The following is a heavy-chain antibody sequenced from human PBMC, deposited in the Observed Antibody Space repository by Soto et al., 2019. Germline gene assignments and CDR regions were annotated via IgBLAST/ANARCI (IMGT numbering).Heavy chain of an antibody. Sequence: SETLSITCTVSGGSISSSSYYWGWIRQPPGKGLEWIGYIYYSGSTNYNPSLKSRVTISVDTSKNQFSLKLSSVTAADTAVYYCARGVFPFIAAAGTSFLFDSSGQRTLVTVSS. CDR3: ARGVFPFIAAAGTSFLFDS. J-gene: IGHJ5*01. CDR2: IYYSGST. V-gene: IGHV4-61*05. D-gene: IGHD6-13*01. CDR1: GGSISSSSYY.